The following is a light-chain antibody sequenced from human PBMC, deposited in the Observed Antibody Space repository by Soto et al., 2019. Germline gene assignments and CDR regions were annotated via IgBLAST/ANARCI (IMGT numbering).Light chain of an antibody. CDR1: QDIRGA. V-gene: IGKV1-13*02. CDR3: QQFNVYPIT. CDR2: DVS. Sequence: AIQLTQSPSSLSASVGDRVTITCRASQDIRGALAWYQQKPGKAPKLLIYDVSSLESGVPSRFSGSGSGTAVTFTISSLQPEDFATYYCQQFNVYPITFGQGTRMAIK. J-gene: IGKJ5*01.